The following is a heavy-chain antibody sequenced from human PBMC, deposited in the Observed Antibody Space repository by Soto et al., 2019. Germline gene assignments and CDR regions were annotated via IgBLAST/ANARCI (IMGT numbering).Heavy chain of an antibody. Sequence: GESLKISCKGPGYSFTKYWIGWVRQMPGKGLEWMGIIYPGDSDTRYSPSFQGQVTISADKSISTAYLQWSSLKASDTAMYYCARSISNYHYYYGLDVWGQGTTVTVSS. CDR3: ARSISNYHYYYGLDV. CDR1: GYSFTKYW. CDR2: IYPGDSDT. J-gene: IGHJ6*02. V-gene: IGHV5-51*01. D-gene: IGHD4-4*01.